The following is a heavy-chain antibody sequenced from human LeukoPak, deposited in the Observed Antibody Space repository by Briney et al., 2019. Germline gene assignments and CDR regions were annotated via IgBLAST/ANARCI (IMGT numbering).Heavy chain of an antibody. CDR2: IVVGSGNT. CDR1: GFTFTSSA. V-gene: IGHV1-58*02. Sequence: GASVRVSCKASGFTFTSSAMQWVRQARGQRLEWIGWIVVGSGNTNYAQKFQERVTITRDMSTSTAYMELSSLRSEDTAVYYCAAQPNSGSYYYYYGMDVWGQGTTVTVSS. CDR3: AAQPNSGSYYYYYGMDV. D-gene: IGHD1-26*01. J-gene: IGHJ6*02.